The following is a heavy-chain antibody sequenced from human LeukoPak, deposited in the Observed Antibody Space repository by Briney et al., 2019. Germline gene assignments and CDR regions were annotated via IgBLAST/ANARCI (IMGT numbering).Heavy chain of an antibody. CDR2: IKQDGSEK. CDR1: GFTFSSYG. J-gene: IGHJ3*02. D-gene: IGHD4-11*01. CDR3: ARDPTVDAFDI. V-gene: IGHV3-7*01. Sequence: GGSLRLSCAASGFTFSSYGMHWVRQAPGKGLEWVANIKQDGSEKYYVDSVKGRFTISRDNAKNSLYLQMNSLRAEDTAVYYCARDPTVDAFDIWGQGTLVTVSS.